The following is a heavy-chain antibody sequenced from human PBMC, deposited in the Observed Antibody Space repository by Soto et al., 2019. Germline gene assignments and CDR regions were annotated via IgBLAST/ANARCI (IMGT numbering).Heavy chain of an antibody. J-gene: IGHJ6*02. Sequence: PGGSLRLSCAASGFTFSSYAMSWVRQAPGKGLEWVSAISGSGGSTYYADSVKGRFTISRDNSKNTPYLQMNSLRAEDTAVYYCAKDQGAYCGGDCYSWYYYYGMDVWGQGTTVTVSS. V-gene: IGHV3-23*01. CDR3: AKDQGAYCGGDCYSWYYYYGMDV. CDR2: ISGSGGST. D-gene: IGHD2-21*02. CDR1: GFTFSSYA.